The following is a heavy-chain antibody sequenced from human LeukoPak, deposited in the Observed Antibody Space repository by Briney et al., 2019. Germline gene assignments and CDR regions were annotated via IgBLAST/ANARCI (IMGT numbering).Heavy chain of an antibody. D-gene: IGHD6-19*01. CDR2: VYYSGSI. CDR1: GAPIDGHY. V-gene: IGHV4-59*11. J-gene: IGHJ6*02. Sequence: SETLSLTCTVYGAPIDGHYWSWIRLPPGKGLEWIGFVYYSGSISYNPSLKSRVTISADTSNNQFSLKLDSVTAADTAVYYCARLSRVAVAGSYGYHSMDVWGRGTTVTVSS. CDR3: ARLSRVAVAGSYGYHSMDV.